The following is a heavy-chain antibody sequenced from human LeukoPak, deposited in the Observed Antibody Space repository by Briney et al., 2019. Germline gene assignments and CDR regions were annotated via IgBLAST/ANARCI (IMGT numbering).Heavy chain of an antibody. Sequence: ASVKVSCKASGYTFTSYYLQWVRQAPGQGLEWMGVINPIGGSTSSAQKFQGRVTMSRDTSTSTVYMELSSLRSEDTAVYYCARGLHYFDSWDYWGQGTLVTVSP. CDR1: GYTFTSYY. CDR3: ARGLHYFDSWDY. D-gene: IGHD3-9*01. CDR2: INPIGGST. V-gene: IGHV1-46*01. J-gene: IGHJ4*02.